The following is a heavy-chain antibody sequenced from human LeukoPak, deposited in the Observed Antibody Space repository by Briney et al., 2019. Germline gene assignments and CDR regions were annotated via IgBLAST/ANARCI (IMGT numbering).Heavy chain of an antibody. V-gene: IGHV4-59*01. CDR2: IYYSGST. J-gene: IGHJ3*02. D-gene: IGHD5-12*01. CDR3: AREGYDAFDI. CDR1: GGSISSYY. Sequence: PSETLSLTCTVSGGSISSYYWSWIRQPPGKGLEWIGYIYYSGSTNYNPSLKSRVTISVDTSKNQLSLKLSSVTAADTAVYYCAREGYDAFDIWGQGTMVTVSS.